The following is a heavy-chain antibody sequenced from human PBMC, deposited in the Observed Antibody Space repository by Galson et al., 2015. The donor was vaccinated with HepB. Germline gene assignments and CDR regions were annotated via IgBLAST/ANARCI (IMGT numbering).Heavy chain of an antibody. CDR1: GFSLSTSGMC. D-gene: IGHD2-21*02. CDR2: IDWDDDK. Sequence: PALVKPTQTLTLTCTLSGFSLSTSGMCVSWIRQPPGKALEWLARIDWDDDKYYSTSLKTRLTISKDTSKNQVVLTMTNMDPVDTATYYCARSIVVVTANAFDIWGQGTMVTVSS. V-gene: IGHV2-70*11. CDR3: ARSIVVVTANAFDI. J-gene: IGHJ3*02.